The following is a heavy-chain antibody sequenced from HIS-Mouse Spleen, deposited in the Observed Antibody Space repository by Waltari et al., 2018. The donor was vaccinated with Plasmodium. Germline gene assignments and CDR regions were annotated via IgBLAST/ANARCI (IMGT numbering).Heavy chain of an antibody. D-gene: IGHD1-26*01. Sequence: QVQLQESGPGLVKPSETLSLTCTVSGYSISSGYFWDWIRQPPGKGLEWIGSIHHSGSTSYNPSLKSRGTISVDTSKNQFSLKLSSVTAADTAVYYCAREEERDYGDCWGQGTLVTVSS. CDR2: IHHSGST. V-gene: IGHV4-38-2*02. CDR1: GYSISSGYF. J-gene: IGHJ4*02. CDR3: AREEERDYGDC.